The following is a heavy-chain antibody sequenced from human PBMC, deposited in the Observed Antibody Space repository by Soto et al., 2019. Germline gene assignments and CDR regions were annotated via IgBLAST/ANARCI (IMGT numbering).Heavy chain of an antibody. Sequence: QVYLVQSGAEVKKPGSSVKFSCQAVRGTFTNYAFSWVRQAPGQGLEWMGGIMPFFGSGNYAQKFQGRINTTADASTSSVYLELASLRSEGTAVYYCARDRSGYYSHFVYCGHGTLVNVSS. D-gene: IGHD3-22*01. CDR3: ARDRSGYYSHFVY. V-gene: IGHV1-69*01. J-gene: IGHJ4*01. CDR1: RGTFTNYA. CDR2: IMPFFGSG.